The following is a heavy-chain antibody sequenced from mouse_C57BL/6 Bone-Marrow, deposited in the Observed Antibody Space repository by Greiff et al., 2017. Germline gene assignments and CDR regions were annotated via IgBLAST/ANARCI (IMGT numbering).Heavy chain of an antibody. CDR3: ARREITKDYAMDY. CDR2: ISNGGGST. D-gene: IGHD2-4*01. Sequence: EVQLVESGGGLVQPGGSLKLSCAASGFTFSDYYMYWVRQTPEKRLEWVAYISNGGGSTYYPDTVKGRFTISRDNAKNTLYLQMSRLKSEDTAMYYCARREITKDYAMDYWGQGTSVTVSS. CDR1: GFTFSDYY. V-gene: IGHV5-12*01. J-gene: IGHJ4*01.